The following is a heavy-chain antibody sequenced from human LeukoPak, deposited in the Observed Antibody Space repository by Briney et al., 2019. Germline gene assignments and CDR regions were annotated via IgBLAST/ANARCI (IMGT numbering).Heavy chain of an antibody. CDR1: GGSISRYY. Sequence: SETLSLTCTVSGGSISRYYWSWIRQPPGKGLEWIGYIYYSGSTNYNPSLKSRVTISVDTSKNQFSLKLSSVTAADTAVYYCARGSLSAFDIWGQGTMVTVSS. CDR2: IYYSGST. J-gene: IGHJ3*02. V-gene: IGHV4-59*01. CDR3: ARGSLSAFDI.